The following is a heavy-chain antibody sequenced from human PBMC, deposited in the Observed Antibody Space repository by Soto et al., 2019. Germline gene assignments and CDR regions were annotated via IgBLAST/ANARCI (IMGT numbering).Heavy chain of an antibody. CDR1: GYTFTHYY. J-gene: IGHJ5*02. CDR2: INPNGGST. V-gene: IGHV1-46*01. D-gene: IGHD6-13*01. CDR3: ARALAAADR. Sequence: QVQLVQSGAEVKKPGASVKVSCKTSGYTFTHYYIHWVRQAPGQGLEWVAIINPNGGSTNYAQNFRGRVTLTMDTSTTTVYMELSSLRPEDTAVFYCARALAAADRWGQGTLVTVSS.